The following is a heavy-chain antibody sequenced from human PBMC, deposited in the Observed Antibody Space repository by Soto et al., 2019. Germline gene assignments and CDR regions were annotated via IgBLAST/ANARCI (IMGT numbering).Heavy chain of an antibody. CDR2: ISGSGGST. D-gene: IGHD2-2*01. V-gene: IGHV3-23*01. CDR1: GFTFSSYA. J-gene: IGHJ4*02. Sequence: GGSLRRFCAASGFTFSSYAMSWVRQAPGKGLEWVSAISGSGGSTYYADSVKGRFTVSRDNSKNTLYLQMNSLRAEDTAVYYCAKEVDVVVPAAMNDYWGQGTLVTVSS. CDR3: AKEVDVVVPAAMNDY.